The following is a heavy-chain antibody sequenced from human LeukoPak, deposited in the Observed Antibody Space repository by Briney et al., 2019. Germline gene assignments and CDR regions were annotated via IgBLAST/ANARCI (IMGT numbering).Heavy chain of an antibody. J-gene: IGHJ3*02. V-gene: IGHV4-4*07. D-gene: IGHD3-16*01. CDR3: ARNGGIRLLSDAFDI. CDR2: IHTSGST. CDR1: GGSISSYY. Sequence: PSETLSLTCTVSGGSISSYYWSWIRQPPGKGLEWIGRIHTSGSTNYNPSLKSRVTMSVDTSKNQFSLKLSSVTAADTAVYYCARNGGIRLLSDAFDIWGQGTMVTVSS.